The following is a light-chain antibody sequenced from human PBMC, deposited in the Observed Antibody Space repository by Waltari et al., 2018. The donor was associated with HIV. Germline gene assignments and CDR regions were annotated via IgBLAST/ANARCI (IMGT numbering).Light chain of an antibody. V-gene: IGLV1-40*01. J-gene: IGLJ3*02. CDR3: QSYDSSLSAWV. CDR1: SSNIGADYL. Sequence: QSVLTQPPSLSGAPGQTATISCTGTSSNIGADYLVLWYQQLPGTAPKLLIYGNTIRPSGVPDRFSGSKSGTSASLAITGLQADDEADYYCQSYDSSLSAWVFGGGTKLTVL. CDR2: GNT.